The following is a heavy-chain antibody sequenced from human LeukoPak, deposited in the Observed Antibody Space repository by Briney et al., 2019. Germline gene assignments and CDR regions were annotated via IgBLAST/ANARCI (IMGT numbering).Heavy chain of an antibody. J-gene: IGHJ3*02. V-gene: IGHV3-23*01. CDR2: MSGSGGST. CDR1: GFTFSSYA. CDR3: AKDREYSYVYDAFDI. D-gene: IGHD3-16*01. Sequence: GGSLRLSCAVSGFTFSSYAMSWVRQAPGKGLEWVSGMSGSGGSTYYGDSVKGRFTISRDNSKKTLYLQMNTLRAEDTAVYYCAKDREYSYVYDAFDIWGQGTLVTVSS.